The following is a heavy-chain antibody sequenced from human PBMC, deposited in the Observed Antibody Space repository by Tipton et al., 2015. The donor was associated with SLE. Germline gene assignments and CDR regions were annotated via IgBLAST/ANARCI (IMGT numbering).Heavy chain of an antibody. V-gene: IGHV3-73*01. D-gene: IGHD4-23*01. CDR2: IGSKANNYAT. Sequence: SLRLSCAASGFTFSGSAMHWVRQASGKGLEWVGHIGSKANNYATTFAASVEGRFSISRNDSTNTASLQMNSLKTEDTAVYYCAKSFNGVHSGSLDSWGQGTLVTVSS. J-gene: IGHJ4*02. CDR1: GFTFSGSA. CDR3: AKSFNGVHSGSLDS.